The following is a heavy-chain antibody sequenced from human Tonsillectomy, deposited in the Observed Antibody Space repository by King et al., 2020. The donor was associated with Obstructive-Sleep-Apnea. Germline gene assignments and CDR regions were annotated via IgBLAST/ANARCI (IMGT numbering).Heavy chain of an antibody. D-gene: IGHD2-21*02. CDR3: ARSIVVVTAITDY. J-gene: IGHJ4*02. V-gene: IGHV3-30*04. CDR2: ISYDGRNK. Sequence: QLVQSGGGVVQPGRSLRLSCAASGFTFSSYAMHWVRQAPGKGLEWVAIISYDGRNKYYADSVNGRFTISRDNSKNTMHLQMNSLRAEDTAVYYCARSIVVVTAITDYWGQGTLVTVSS. CDR1: GFTFSSYA.